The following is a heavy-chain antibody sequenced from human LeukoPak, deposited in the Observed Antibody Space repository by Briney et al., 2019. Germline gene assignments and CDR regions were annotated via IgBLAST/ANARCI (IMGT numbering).Heavy chain of an antibody. Sequence: GGSLRLSCAASGSTFSSYAMSWVRQAPGKGLEWVSAISGSGGSTYYADSVKGRFTISRDNSKNTLYLQMNSLRAEDTAVYYCAKEGTYYDFWSTPYYFDYWGQGTLVTVSS. D-gene: IGHD3-3*01. V-gene: IGHV3-23*01. CDR2: ISGSGGST. J-gene: IGHJ4*02. CDR3: AKEGTYYDFWSTPYYFDY. CDR1: GSTFSSYA.